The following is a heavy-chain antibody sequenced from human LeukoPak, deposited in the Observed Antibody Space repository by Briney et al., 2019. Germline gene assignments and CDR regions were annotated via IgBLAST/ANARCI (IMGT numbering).Heavy chain of an antibody. CDR1: GFTFGNFW. CDR3: GRERNAYYMDV. Sequence: GGSLRLSCAASGFTFGNFWMHWVRQGLEKGLVWVSGIKADGSTGYADSVKGRFTISRDNAKNTLYLQMSSLSSEDTAVYYCGRERNAYYMDVWGKGTTVTVSS. CDR2: IKADGST. J-gene: IGHJ6*03. V-gene: IGHV3-74*01.